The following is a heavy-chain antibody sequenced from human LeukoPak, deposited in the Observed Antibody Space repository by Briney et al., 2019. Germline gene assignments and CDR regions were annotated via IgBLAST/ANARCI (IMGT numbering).Heavy chain of an antibody. CDR2: IWYDGSNK. D-gene: IGHD5-12*01. CDR1: GFTFSSYG. J-gene: IGHJ4*02. V-gene: IGHV3-33*08. CDR3: ASAGTRDTVATLGDY. Sequence: GRSLRLSCAASGFTFSSYGMHWVRQAPGKGLEWVAVIWYDGSNKYYADSVKGRFTISRDNSKNTLYLQMNSLRAEDTAVYYCASAGTRDTVATLGDYWGQGTLVTVSS.